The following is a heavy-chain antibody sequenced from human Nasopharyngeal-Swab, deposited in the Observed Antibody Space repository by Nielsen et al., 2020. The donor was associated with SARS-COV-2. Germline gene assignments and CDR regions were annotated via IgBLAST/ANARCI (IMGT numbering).Heavy chain of an antibody. J-gene: IGHJ6*02. CDR2: IKSKTDGGTT. CDR3: TTDVDSSSWHYYYYGMDV. D-gene: IGHD6-13*01. V-gene: IGHV3-15*01. Sequence: WIRQPPGKGLEWVGRIKSKTDGGTTDYAAPVKGRLTISRDDSKNTLYLQMNSLKTEDTAVYYCTTDVDSSSWHYYYYGMDVWGQGTTVTVSS.